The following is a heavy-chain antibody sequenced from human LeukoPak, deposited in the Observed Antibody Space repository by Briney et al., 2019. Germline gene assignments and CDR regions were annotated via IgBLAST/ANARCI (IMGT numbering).Heavy chain of an antibody. D-gene: IGHD3-3*01. J-gene: IGHJ4*02. V-gene: IGHV1-69*01. Sequence: VASVKVSCKASGGTFSSYAISWVRQAPGQGLEWMGGIIPIFGTANYAQKFQGRVTITADESTSTAYMELSSLRSEDTAVYYCARGQPQYYDFWSGPIDYWGQGTLVTVSS. CDR2: IIPIFGTA. CDR1: GGTFSSYA. CDR3: ARGQPQYYDFWSGPIDY.